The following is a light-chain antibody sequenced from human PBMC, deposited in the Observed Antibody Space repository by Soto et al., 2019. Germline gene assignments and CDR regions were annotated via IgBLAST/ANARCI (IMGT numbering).Light chain of an antibody. CDR3: QQYDNLPLT. CDR1: QSVGSN. Sequence: ERVITHSPATLSVSTGERATLSCRASQSVGSNLAWYQQKPGQAPRLLIFGASSRATGVPARFSGSGSGTEFTLTINSLQSEDFAVYFCQQYDNLPLTFGPGTKVDIK. J-gene: IGKJ3*01. V-gene: IGKV3-15*01. CDR2: GAS.